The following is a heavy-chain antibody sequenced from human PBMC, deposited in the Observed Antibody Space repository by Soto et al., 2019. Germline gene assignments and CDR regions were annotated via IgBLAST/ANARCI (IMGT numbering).Heavy chain of an antibody. J-gene: IGHJ6*02. Sequence: SVKVSCKASGGTFSSYTTSWVRQAPGQGLEWMGRIIPILGIANYAQKFQGRVTITADKSSSTAYMELSSLRSEDTAVYYCASFRDIVVVPAALWDYYYYGMDVWGQGTTVTVSS. V-gene: IGHV1-69*02. D-gene: IGHD2-2*01. CDR1: GGTFSSYT. CDR2: IIPILGIA. CDR3: ASFRDIVVVPAALWDYYYYGMDV.